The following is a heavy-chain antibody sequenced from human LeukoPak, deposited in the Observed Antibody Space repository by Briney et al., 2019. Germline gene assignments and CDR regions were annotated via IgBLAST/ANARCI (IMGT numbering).Heavy chain of an antibody. J-gene: IGHJ5*02. CDR1: GFTFSSYS. CDR2: ISSSSSYI. V-gene: IGHV3-21*01. CDR3: ARDVYYDSSAQEWFDP. Sequence: GGSLRLSCAASGFTFSSYSMNWVRQAPGKGLEWVSSISSSSSYIYYADSVKGRFTISRDNAKNPLYLQMNSLGAEDTAVYYCARDVYYDSSAQEWFDPWGQGTLVTVSS. D-gene: IGHD3-22*01.